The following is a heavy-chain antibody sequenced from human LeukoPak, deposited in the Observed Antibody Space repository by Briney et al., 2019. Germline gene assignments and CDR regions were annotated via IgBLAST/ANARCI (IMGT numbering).Heavy chain of an antibody. D-gene: IGHD3-10*01. Sequence: SETLSLTCTVSGASISSYYWSWMRQPPGKGLEWIGYIHHSGDANYNPSLKSRVTISVDTSKNQFSLKLSSVTAADTAVYYCARAGAPYGSGNYHNSDVWGQGTTVTVSS. V-gene: IGHV4-59*01. CDR2: IHHSGDA. J-gene: IGHJ6*02. CDR1: GASISSYY. CDR3: ARAGAPYGSGNYHNSDV.